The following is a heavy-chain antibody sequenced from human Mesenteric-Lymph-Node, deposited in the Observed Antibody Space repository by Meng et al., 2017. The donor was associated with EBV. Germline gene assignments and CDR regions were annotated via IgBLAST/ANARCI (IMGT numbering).Heavy chain of an antibody. Sequence: QGQLTHGGAGLWKPSETLSLPCAVYDGSFSNYYWSWIRQSPEKGLEWIGEINRIGGTDYNPSLKSRVTISVDTSKNQFSLRLSSVTAADTAVYYCARGYTYNYESGVPPFDLWGHGTLVTVSS. D-gene: IGHD3-22*01. CDR2: INRIGGT. V-gene: IGHV4-34*01. CDR1: DGSFSNYY. J-gene: IGHJ5*02. CDR3: ARGYTYNYESGVPPFDL.